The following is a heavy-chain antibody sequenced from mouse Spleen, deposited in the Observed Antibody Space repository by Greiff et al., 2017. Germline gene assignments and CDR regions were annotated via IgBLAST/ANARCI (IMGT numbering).Heavy chain of an antibody. CDR2: ISSGGSYT. V-gene: IGHV5-9-1*01. CDR3: ASLLRNYAMDY. Sequence: EVMLVESGGGLVKPGGSLKLSCAASGFTFSSYAMSWVRQTPEKRLEWVATISSGGSYTYYPDSVKGRFTISRDNAKNTLYLQMSSLRSEDTAMYYCASLLRNYAMDYWGQGTSVTVSS. J-gene: IGHJ4*01. CDR1: GFTFSSYA. D-gene: IGHD1-1*01.